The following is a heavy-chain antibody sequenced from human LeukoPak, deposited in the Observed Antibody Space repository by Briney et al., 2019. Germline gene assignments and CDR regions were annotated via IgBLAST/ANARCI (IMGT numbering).Heavy chain of an antibody. D-gene: IGHD2-15*01. CDR3: ARAHCSGGRCYSDYYYGMDV. J-gene: IGHJ6*02. CDR1: GGSISSGDYY. Sequence: KTSQTLSLTCTVSGGSISSGDYYWSWIRQHPGKGLEWIGYIYYSGSTNYNPSLRSRVTISVDTSKNQISLKPSSVTAADTAVYYCARAHCSGGRCYSDYYYGMDVWGQGTTVTVSS. V-gene: IGHV4-31*03. CDR2: IYYSGST.